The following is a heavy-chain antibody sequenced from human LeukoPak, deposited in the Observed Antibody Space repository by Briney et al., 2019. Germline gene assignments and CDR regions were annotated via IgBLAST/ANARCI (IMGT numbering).Heavy chain of an antibody. Sequence: GGSLRLSCAASGFTFSSYWMSWVRQAPGKGPEGVANISQDGSEKYYVDSVKGRFTISRDNAKNSLHLQMNSLRAEDTAVYYCASTEGYCSSTSCYTGPFYYMDVWGKGTTVTVSS. V-gene: IGHV3-7*01. CDR2: ISQDGSEK. J-gene: IGHJ6*03. D-gene: IGHD2-2*02. CDR1: GFTFSSYW. CDR3: ASTEGYCSSTSCYTGPFYYMDV.